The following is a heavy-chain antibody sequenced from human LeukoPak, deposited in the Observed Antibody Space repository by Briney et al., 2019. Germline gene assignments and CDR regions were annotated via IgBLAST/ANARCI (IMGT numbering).Heavy chain of an antibody. D-gene: IGHD3-3*01. CDR2: INPNSGNT. V-gene: IGHV1-8*02. CDR1: GYTFTGYY. CDR3: AGSLSGYYPQYGMDV. J-gene: IGHJ6*02. Sequence: ASVKVSCKASGYTFTGYYMHWVRQAPGQGLEWMGWINPNSGNTGYAQKFQGRVTMTRNTSISTAYMELSSLRSEDTAVYYCAGSLSGYYPQYGMDVWGQGTTVTVSS.